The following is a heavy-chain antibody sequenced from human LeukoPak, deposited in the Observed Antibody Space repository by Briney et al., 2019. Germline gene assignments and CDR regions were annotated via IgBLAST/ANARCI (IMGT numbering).Heavy chain of an antibody. CDR1: GGSISTQSYY. CDR3: ARVRIVGATRLSGRDRYFDL. J-gene: IGHJ2*01. CDR2: IYYSGST. Sequence: PSETLSLTCTVSGGSISTQSYYWGWIRQPPGKGLEWIGSIYYSGSTYYNPSLKSRLTISVDTSKNQFSLRLSSVTAADTAVYYCARVRIVGATRLSGRDRYFDLWGRGTLVTVSS. D-gene: IGHD1-26*01. V-gene: IGHV4-39*07.